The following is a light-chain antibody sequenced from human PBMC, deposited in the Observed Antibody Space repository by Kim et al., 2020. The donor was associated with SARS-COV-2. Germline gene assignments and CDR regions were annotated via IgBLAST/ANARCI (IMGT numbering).Light chain of an antibody. Sequence: SSELTQDPTVSVALGQTVRITCQGDSLRSYYATWYQQKPRQAPVLVIYGRNNRPSGIPDRFFGSTSGNTASLTISGAQAEDEADFYCQSRDSGGNVVFGGGTKLTV. V-gene: IGLV3-19*01. CDR2: GRN. CDR1: SLRSYY. CDR3: QSRDSGGNVV. J-gene: IGLJ2*01.